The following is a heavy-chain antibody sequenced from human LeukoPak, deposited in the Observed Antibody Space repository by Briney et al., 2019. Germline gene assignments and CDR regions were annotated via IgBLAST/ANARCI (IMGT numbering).Heavy chain of an antibody. CDR1: GYTFTSYY. V-gene: IGHV1-46*01. J-gene: IGHJ6*02. Sequence: ASVKFSCKASGYTFTSYYMHWVRQAPGQGLEWMGIINPSGGSTTYAQKFQGRVTMTRDTSTSTVYMELSSLRSEDTAVYYCAREIGFDPLYCGGDCYPTIYLDYYGMDVWGQGTTVTVSS. CDR2: INPSGGST. CDR3: AREIGFDPLYCGGDCYPTIYLDYYGMDV. D-gene: IGHD2-21*02.